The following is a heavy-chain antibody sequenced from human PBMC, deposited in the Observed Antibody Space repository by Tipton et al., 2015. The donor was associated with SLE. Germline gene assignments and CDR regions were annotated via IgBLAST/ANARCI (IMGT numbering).Heavy chain of an antibody. J-gene: IGHJ3*02. CDR2: IYYTGST. CDR1: SGAISNYY. Sequence: TLSLTCTVSSGAISNYYWSWIRQPPGKGLEWIGYIYYTGSTNYNPSLKSRVTISVDKSKNQFSLKLSSVTAADTAVYYCARDGSSSSFDIWGQGTMVTVSS. CDR3: ARDGSSSSFDI. D-gene: IGHD6-13*01. V-gene: IGHV4-59*12.